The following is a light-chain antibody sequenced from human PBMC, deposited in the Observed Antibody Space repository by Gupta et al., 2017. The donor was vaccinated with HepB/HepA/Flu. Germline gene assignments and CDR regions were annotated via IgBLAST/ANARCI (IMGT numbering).Light chain of an antibody. V-gene: IGLV1-40*01. Sequence: QSVLTQPPSVSGAPGQRVTISCNGSSSDIGADNDVHWYQQLPGTAPKLLISGYPNRPSGVPDRFSASKSGTSASLAITELQATDEGYYYCQSSDSSLTVVFGGGTKLTV. CDR1: SSDIGADND. CDR2: GYP. J-gene: IGLJ3*02. CDR3: QSSDSSLTVV.